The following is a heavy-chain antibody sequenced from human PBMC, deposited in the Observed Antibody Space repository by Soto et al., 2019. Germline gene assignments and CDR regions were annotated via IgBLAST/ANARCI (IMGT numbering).Heavy chain of an antibody. CDR3: AKAQPDYVTVTTAISY. CDR2: ISYDGSNK. CDR1: GFTFSSYG. J-gene: IGHJ4*02. V-gene: IGHV3-30*18. D-gene: IGHD4-17*01. Sequence: QVQLVESGGGVVQPGRSLRLSCAASGFTFSSYGMHWVRQAPGKGLEWVAVISYDGSNKYYADSVKGRFTISRDNSKNTLYLQMNSLRAEDTAVYYCAKAQPDYVTVTTAISYWGQGTLVTVSS.